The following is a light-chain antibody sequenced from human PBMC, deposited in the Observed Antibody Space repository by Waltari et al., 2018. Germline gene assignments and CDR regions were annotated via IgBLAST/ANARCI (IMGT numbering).Light chain of an antibody. CDR2: GVS. CDR3: SSYAGNYIYV. Sequence: QSALTQPPSASGSPGQSVTISCTGTSSDIGFFNFVSWYQQHPGKAPKVLIFGVSNRPSGVPDLFAGSKSGNTASLTVSGLQAEDEADYYCSSYAGNYIYVFGTGTKVTVL. CDR1: SSDIGFFNF. V-gene: IGLV2-8*01. J-gene: IGLJ1*01.